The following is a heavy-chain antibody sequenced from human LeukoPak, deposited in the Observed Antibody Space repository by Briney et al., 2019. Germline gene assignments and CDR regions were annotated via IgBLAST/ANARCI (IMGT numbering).Heavy chain of an antibody. V-gene: IGHV4-59*01. CDR1: GGSISSYY. J-gene: IGHJ4*02. CDR2: IYYSGST. Sequence: SETLSLTCTVSGGSISSYYWSWIRQPPGKGLEWIGYIYYSGSTNYNPSLKSRVTISVDTSKNQFSLKLSSVTTADKAVYYCARGDYYGSGSYPSHLFDYWGQGTLVTVSS. D-gene: IGHD3-10*01. CDR3: ARGDYYGSGSYPSHLFDY.